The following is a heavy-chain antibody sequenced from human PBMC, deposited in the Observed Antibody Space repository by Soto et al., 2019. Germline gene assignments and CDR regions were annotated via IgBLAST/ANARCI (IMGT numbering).Heavy chain of an antibody. Sequence: SETLSLTCAVYGGSFSGYYWSWIRQSPGKGLEWIGEINHSGSTKYNPSLKTRVTMSVDTSRNQFSLKLSSVAAADTAVYYCASPSRFDSSGYYFFDYWGQGTLVT. CDR1: GGSFSGYY. CDR3: ASPSRFDSSGYYFFDY. J-gene: IGHJ4*02. CDR2: INHSGST. V-gene: IGHV4-34*01. D-gene: IGHD3-22*01.